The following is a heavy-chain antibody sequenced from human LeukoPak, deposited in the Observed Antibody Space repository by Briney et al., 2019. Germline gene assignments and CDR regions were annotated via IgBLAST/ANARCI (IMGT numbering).Heavy chain of an antibody. CDR2: IYYSGST. CDR3: ARRSSGSYHSPLGY. J-gene: IGHJ4*02. CDR1: GGSFSGYY. Sequence: SETLSLTCAVYGGSFSGYYWSWIRQPPGKGLEWIGSIYYSGSTYYNPSLKSRVTISIDTSKNQFSLILSSVTAADTAVYYCARRSSGSYHSPLGYWGQGILVTVPS. D-gene: IGHD1-26*01. V-gene: IGHV4-34*01.